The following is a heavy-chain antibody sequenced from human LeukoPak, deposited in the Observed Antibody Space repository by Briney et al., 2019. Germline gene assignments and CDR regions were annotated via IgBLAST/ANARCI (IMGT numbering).Heavy chain of an antibody. D-gene: IGHD3-22*01. CDR3: ATNPVNYYDSS. CDR1: GGSISSGDYY. CDR2: IYYTGST. J-gene: IGHJ4*02. Sequence: PSETLSLTCTVSGGSISSGDYYWTWIRQPPGKGLEWIAYIYYTGSTYYNPSLKSRVTISVDTSKNQFSLKMTSLTAADTAVYYCATNPVNYYDSSWGQGTLVTVSS. V-gene: IGHV4-30-4*01.